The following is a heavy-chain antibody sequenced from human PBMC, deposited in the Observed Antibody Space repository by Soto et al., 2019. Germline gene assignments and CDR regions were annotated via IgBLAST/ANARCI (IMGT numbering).Heavy chain of an antibody. CDR1: GGTFSTYA. V-gene: IGHV1-69*01. CDR2: VIPIFGTP. J-gene: IGHJ6*02. D-gene: IGHD2-15*01. Sequence: QVQLVQSGAEVKKPGSSVKVSCKAPGGTFSTYAISWVRQAPGQGLEWMGGVIPIFGTPTYGQTFQGRVTITADESTRTGYMELRSLRSADTAVYYCARSQGGSSSLDIYYYYYYGMDVWGQGTTVTVSS. CDR3: ARSQGGSSSLDIYYYYYYGMDV.